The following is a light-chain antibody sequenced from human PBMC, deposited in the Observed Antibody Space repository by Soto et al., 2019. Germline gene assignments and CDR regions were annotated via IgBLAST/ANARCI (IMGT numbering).Light chain of an antibody. Sequence: QSVVTQPDSGSGSPGQSITISCTGTSSGVGGYNYVSWYQQHPGKAPQVMMYDVSNRPSGVSNLFSGSKSGNTASLTISGLQAEDEAVYYCSSYTSSSTLVFGGGTKLTVL. CDR1: SSGVGGYNY. CDR3: SSYTSSSTLV. J-gene: IGLJ2*01. CDR2: DVS. V-gene: IGLV2-14*01.